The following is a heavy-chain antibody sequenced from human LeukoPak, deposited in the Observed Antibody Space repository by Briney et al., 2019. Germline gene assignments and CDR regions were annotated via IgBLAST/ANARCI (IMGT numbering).Heavy chain of an antibody. J-gene: IGHJ6*02. V-gene: IGHV3-13*04. CDR1: GLTFSGYD. Sequence: GGSLRLSCAASGLTFSGYDMFWVRHATGKGLEWVSGIGTTGDTYYAGSVKGRFTISRENARNSLYLQMNSLIAGDTAVYYCARSTIAVAYGMDVWGQGTTVTVSS. CDR3: ARSTIAVAYGMDV. D-gene: IGHD6-19*01. CDR2: IGTTGDT.